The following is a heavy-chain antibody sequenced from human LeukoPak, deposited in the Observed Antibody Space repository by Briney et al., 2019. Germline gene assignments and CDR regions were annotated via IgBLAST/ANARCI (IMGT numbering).Heavy chain of an antibody. J-gene: IGHJ6*02. CDR2: INHSGST. D-gene: IGHD1-26*01. V-gene: IGHV4-34*01. Sequence: SETLSLTCAVYGGSFSGYYWSWIRQPPGKGLEWIGEINHSGSTNYNPSLKSRVTISVDTSKNQFSLKLSSVTAADTAVYYCAGGRGSGSYHYYYYYGMDVWGQGTTVTVSS. CDR1: GGSFSGYY. CDR3: AGGRGSGSYHYYYYYGMDV.